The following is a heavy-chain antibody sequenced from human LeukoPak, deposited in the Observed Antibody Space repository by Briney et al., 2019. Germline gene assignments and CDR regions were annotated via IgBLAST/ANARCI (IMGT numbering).Heavy chain of an antibody. CDR3: ARTLGWASSRYPFDG. CDR1: GGSISSSNYY. D-gene: IGHD3-16*02. J-gene: IGHJ4*02. Sequence: SETLSLTCTVSGGSISSSNYYWGWIRQPPGKGLEWIGSMYYSGNTDYNPSLKSRVTISVDTSKNQFSLKVNSVTAADTAVYYCARTLGWASSRYPFDGWGQRTLVTVSS. V-gene: IGHV4-39*01. CDR2: MYYSGNT.